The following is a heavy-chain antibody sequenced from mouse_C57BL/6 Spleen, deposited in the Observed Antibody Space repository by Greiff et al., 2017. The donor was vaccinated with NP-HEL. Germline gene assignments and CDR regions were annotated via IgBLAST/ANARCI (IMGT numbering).Heavy chain of an antibody. CDR2: INPNNGGT. D-gene: IGHD2-1*01. Sequence: EVKLQESGPELVKPGASVKISCKASGYTFTDYYMNWVKQSHGKSLEWIGDINPNNGGTSYNQKFKGKATLTVDKSSSTAYMELRSLTSEDSAVYYCARSTDGNSDYAMDYWGQGTSVTVSS. V-gene: IGHV1-26*01. CDR1: GYTFTDYY. J-gene: IGHJ4*01. CDR3: ARSTDGNSDYAMDY.